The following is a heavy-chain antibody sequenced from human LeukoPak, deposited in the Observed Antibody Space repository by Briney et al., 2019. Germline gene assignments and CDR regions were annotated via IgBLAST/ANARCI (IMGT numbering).Heavy chain of an antibody. CDR1: GFTFSSYA. Sequence: TGGSLRLSCAASGFTFSSYAMHWVRQAPGKGLEWVSVISGSGGSTYYADSVKGRFTISRDNSKNTLYLQMNSLRAEDTAVYYCAKLGLYCSGGYCYSQYYFDYWGRGTLVTVSS. J-gene: IGHJ4*02. CDR3: AKLGLYCSGGYCYSQYYFDY. CDR2: ISGSGGST. D-gene: IGHD2-15*01. V-gene: IGHV3-23*01.